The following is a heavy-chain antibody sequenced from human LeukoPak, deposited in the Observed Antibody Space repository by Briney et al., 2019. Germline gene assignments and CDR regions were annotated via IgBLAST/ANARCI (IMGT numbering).Heavy chain of an antibody. V-gene: IGHV4-38-2*02. J-gene: IGHJ5*02. CDR2: IHHSGST. D-gene: IGHD1-26*01. Sequence: SETLSLNCTVSADSISSGYYWGWIRQSPGKGLEWIGSIHHSGSTYYNPSLRSRVTISVDMSKNQFSLRLNSVTAADTAVYYCARYGASASGSCFGPWGQGTLVIVSS. CDR3: ARYGASASGSCFGP. CDR1: ADSISSGYY.